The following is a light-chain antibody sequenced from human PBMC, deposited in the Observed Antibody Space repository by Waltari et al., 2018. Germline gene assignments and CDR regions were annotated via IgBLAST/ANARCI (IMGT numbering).Light chain of an antibody. CDR3: ALYMGSGIWV. Sequence: QTVVTQEPSLSVSPGGTVTLTCALSSGSLSTTSYATWYQQTPGQAPRPLLYKANARSSGVPDRFSGSILGNTAALTITGAQADDESDYYCALYMGSGIWVFGGGTRLTVL. CDR1: SGSLSTTSY. CDR2: KAN. J-gene: IGLJ3*02. V-gene: IGLV8-61*01.